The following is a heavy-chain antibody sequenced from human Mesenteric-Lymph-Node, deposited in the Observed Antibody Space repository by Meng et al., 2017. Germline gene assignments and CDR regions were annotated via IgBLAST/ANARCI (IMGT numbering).Heavy chain of an antibody. V-gene: IGHV1-18*01. CDR2: ISAYNGNT. D-gene: IGHD3-9*01. CDR3: ARGPVLRYFDWLLPFDY. J-gene: IGHJ4*02. CDR1: GYTFTSYG. Sequence: GESLKVSCKASGYTFTSYGISWVRQAPGQGLEWMGWISAYNGNTNYAQKLQGRVTMTTDTSTSTAYMELRSLRSDDTAVYYCARGPVLRYFDWLLPFDYWGQGTLVTVSS.